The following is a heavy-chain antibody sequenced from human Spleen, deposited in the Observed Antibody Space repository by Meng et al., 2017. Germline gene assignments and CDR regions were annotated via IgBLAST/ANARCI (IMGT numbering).Heavy chain of an antibody. CDR2: IIPIFGTA. CDR3: ARDSRDTATYVGNFDP. D-gene: IGHD5-18*01. Sequence: SVKVSCKASGGTFSSYAISWVRQAPGQGLEWMGGIIPIFGTANYAQKFQGRVTITADKSTSTAYMELSSLRSEDTAVYYCARDSRDTATYVGNFDPWGQGTLVTVSS. J-gene: IGHJ5*02. V-gene: IGHV1-69*06. CDR1: GGTFSSYA.